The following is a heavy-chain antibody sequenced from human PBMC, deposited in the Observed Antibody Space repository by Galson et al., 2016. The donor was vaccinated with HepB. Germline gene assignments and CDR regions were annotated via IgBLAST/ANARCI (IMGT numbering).Heavy chain of an antibody. J-gene: IGHJ4*02. CDR1: GDSVSSGSYY. CDR3: ARGSPPYDFFPY. Sequence: ETLSLTCTVSGDSVSSGSYYWSWIRQPPGKGLEWIEYIYYSGSTNYNPSLKSRVTMSVDTSRNQFSLKLSSVTAADTAVYYCARGSPPYDFFPYWGQGTLVTVSS. V-gene: IGHV4-61*01. D-gene: IGHD3-3*01. CDR2: IYYSGST.